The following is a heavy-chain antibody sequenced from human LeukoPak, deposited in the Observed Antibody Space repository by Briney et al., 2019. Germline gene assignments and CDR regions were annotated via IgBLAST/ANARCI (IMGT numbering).Heavy chain of an antibody. D-gene: IGHD6-13*01. V-gene: IGHV1-18*01. CDR2: ISAYNGNT. Sequence: ASVKVSCKASGYTFTSYGISWVRQAPGQGLKWMGWISAYNGNTNYAQKLQGRITMTTDTSTSTAYMELRSLRSDDTAVYYCARSTGRKATYSSSWYAYNFDYWGQGTLVTVSS. J-gene: IGHJ4*02. CDR3: ARSTGRKATYSSSWYAYNFDY. CDR1: GYTFTSYG.